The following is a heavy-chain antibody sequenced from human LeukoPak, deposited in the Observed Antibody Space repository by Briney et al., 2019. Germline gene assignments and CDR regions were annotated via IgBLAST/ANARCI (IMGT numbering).Heavy chain of an antibody. CDR3: AKDFRVAEELWFGELWNAFDI. Sequence: GGSLRLSCAASGFTFSSYGMHWVRQAPGKGLEWVALISSDGSNRIYADSVKGRFSISRDNSKNTLYLQVNSLRIEDTAVYYCAKDFRVAEELWFGELWNAFDIWGQGIRVAVSS. D-gene: IGHD3-10*01. CDR1: GFTFSSYG. CDR2: ISSDGSNR. J-gene: IGHJ3*02. V-gene: IGHV3-30*18.